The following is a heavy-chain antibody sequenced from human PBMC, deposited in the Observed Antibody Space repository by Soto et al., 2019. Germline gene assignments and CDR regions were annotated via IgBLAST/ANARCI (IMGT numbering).Heavy chain of an antibody. CDR1: GYTFTSFY. Sequence: ASVKVSCKASGYTFTSFYIHWVRQAPGQGFEWMGIVNPSGGSTTYAQKFRGRVTMTRDTSTSTLYMELSGLRSEDTGVYYCERDSALGPSLVSFDYWGQGTLVTVSS. CDR2: VNPSGGST. J-gene: IGHJ4*02. CDR3: ERDSALGPSLVSFDY. V-gene: IGHV1-46*01. D-gene: IGHD3-16*01.